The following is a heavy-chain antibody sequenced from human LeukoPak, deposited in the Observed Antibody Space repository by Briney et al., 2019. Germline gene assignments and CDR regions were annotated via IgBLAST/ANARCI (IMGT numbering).Heavy chain of an antibody. CDR3: ATRYCTIPACRASSYHCMDN. J-gene: IGHJ6*03. V-gene: IGHV3-7*01. Sequence: PGGSLRLSCAASGFTFSSYWMTWVRQAPGKGLERVANIKQDGSEAYYVDSVKGRFTVSRDNAKNSLYLQLNSLGAEDTAVYYFATRYCTIPACRASSYHCMDNWGKGTTVTVSS. D-gene: IGHD2-8*01. CDR2: IKQDGSEA. CDR1: GFTFSSYW.